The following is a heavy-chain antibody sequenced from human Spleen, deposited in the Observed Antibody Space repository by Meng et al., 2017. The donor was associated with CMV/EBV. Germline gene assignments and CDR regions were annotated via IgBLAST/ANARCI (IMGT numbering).Heavy chain of an antibody. CDR2: IYHSGST. D-gene: IGHD2-2*01. CDR3: ARGGGCSSSSCDLDY. CDR1: GGSNRSGNW. V-gene: IGHV4-4*02. Sequence: QGQLPESAPRLVKPSETPSLTSLVSGGSNRSGNWWNWVRQPPGKGLELIGDIYHSGSTNYNPSLKSGVTISVDKSKNQFSLKLSSVTAADTAMYYCARGGGCSSSSCDLDYWGQGVLVTVSS. J-gene: IGHJ4*02.